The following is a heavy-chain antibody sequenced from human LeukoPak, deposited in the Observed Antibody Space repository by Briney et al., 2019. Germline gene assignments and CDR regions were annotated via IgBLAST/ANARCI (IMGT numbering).Heavy chain of an antibody. CDR1: GFTCTNYW. V-gene: IGHV3-7*01. D-gene: IGHD3-10*01. J-gene: IGHJ4*02. CDR2: IKPDGSEK. CDR3: ARDYYYGSGSYLK. Sequence: PGGSLRLYCAASGFTCTNYWMSWGRQAPGKGLKCVANIKPDGSEKYYVDSVKGRFTISRDNAKNSLYLKMNSLRAEDTAVYYCARDYYYGSGSYLKWGQGTLVTVSS.